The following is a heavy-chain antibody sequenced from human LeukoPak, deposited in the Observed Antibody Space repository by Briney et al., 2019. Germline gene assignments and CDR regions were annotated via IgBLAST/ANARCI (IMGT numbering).Heavy chain of an antibody. D-gene: IGHD1-26*01. J-gene: IGHJ4*02. CDR1: GGSISSSSYY. Sequence: RASETLSLTCTVSGGSISSSSYYWGWIRQPPGKGLEWIGSIYYSGSTYYNPSLKSRVTISADTSKNQFALKLSSVTAADTAVYYCARSLLLDGVKPYYFDYWGQGTLVTVSS. V-gene: IGHV4-39*06. CDR2: IYYSGST. CDR3: ARSLLLDGVKPYYFDY.